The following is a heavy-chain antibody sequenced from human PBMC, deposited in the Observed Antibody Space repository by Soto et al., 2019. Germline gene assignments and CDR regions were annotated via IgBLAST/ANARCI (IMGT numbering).Heavy chain of an antibody. Sequence: PGWSLRLSCASSVFTFTSYAMSWVRQAPGKGLEWVSAISGSGANTYYADPVKGRFTISRDNSKNTLYLQMNSLRAEDTAVYYCARDPLHYDILTGYSPNYFDFWGQGTLVTVS. V-gene: IGHV3-23*01. CDR3: ARDPLHYDILTGYSPNYFDF. D-gene: IGHD3-9*01. J-gene: IGHJ4*02. CDR2: ISGSGANT. CDR1: VFTFTSYA.